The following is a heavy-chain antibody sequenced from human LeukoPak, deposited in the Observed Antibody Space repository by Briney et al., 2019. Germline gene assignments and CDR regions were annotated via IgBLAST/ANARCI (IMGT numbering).Heavy chain of an antibody. V-gene: IGHV4-34*01. CDR3: AISPYYYGSGSYYNYNWFDP. D-gene: IGHD3-10*01. CDR1: GGSFSGYY. CDR2: INHSGST. J-gene: IGHJ5*02. Sequence: KPSETLSLTCAVDGGSFSGYYWSWIRQPPGKGLEWIGEINHSGSTNYNPSLKSRVTISVDTSKNQFSLKLSSVTAADTAVYYCAISPYYYGSGSYYNYNWFDPWGQGTLVTVSS.